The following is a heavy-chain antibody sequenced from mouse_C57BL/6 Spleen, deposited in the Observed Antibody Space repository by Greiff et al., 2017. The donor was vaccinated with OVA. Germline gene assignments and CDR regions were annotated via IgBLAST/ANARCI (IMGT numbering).Heavy chain of an antibody. CDR1: GYAFSSSW. CDR2: IYPGDGDT. CDR3: ARSRDSNYEDWYFDV. D-gene: IGHD2-5*01. J-gene: IGHJ1*03. V-gene: IGHV1-82*01. Sequence: VQLQQSGPELVKPGASVKISCKASGYAFSSSWMNWVKQRPGKGLEWIGRIYPGDGDTNYNGKFKGKATLTADKSSSTAYMQLSSLTSEDSAVYFCARSRDSNYEDWYFDVWGTGTTVTVSS.